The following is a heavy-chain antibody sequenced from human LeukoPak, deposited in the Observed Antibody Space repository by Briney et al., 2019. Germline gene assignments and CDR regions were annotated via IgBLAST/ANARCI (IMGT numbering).Heavy chain of an antibody. V-gene: IGHV4-4*07. CDR1: GGSISSYY. D-gene: IGHD2-2*01. J-gene: IGHJ5*02. CDR3: ARGLRDIVVVPADAEGGWFDP. Sequence: SETLSLTCTVSGGSISSYYWSWIRQPAGKGLEWIGRIYTSGSTNYNPSLKSRVTMSVDTSKNQFSLKLSSVTAADTAVYYCARGLRDIVVVPADAEGGWFDPWGQGTLVTVSS. CDR2: IYTSGST.